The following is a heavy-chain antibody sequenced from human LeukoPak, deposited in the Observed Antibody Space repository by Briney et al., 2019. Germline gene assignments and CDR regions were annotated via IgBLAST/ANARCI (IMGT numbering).Heavy chain of an antibody. J-gene: IGHJ6*03. CDR3: AFYGDYGALDYYYYMDV. D-gene: IGHD4-17*01. CDR1: GYTFTGYY. Sequence: ASVKVSCKASGYTFTGYYMHWVRQAPRQGLEWMGWINPNSGGTNYAQKFQGRITMTTDTSITTAYMELSRLGSEDTAVYYCAFYGDYGALDYYYYMDVWGKGTTVTISS. CDR2: INPNSGGT. V-gene: IGHV1-2*02.